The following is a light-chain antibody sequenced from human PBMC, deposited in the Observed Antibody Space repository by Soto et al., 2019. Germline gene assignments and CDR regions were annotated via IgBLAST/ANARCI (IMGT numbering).Light chain of an antibody. CDR3: QTYDSSLSTV. Sequence: QSVLTQPPSVSGAPGQRVTISCTGSSSNIGAGYDVHWYQQLPGTAPKLLIYGNSNRPSGVPDRFSGSKSGTSASLAITWLQAEDEADYYCQTYDSSLSTVFGTGTKLTV. CDR1: SSNIGAGYD. V-gene: IGLV1-40*01. CDR2: GNS. J-gene: IGLJ1*01.